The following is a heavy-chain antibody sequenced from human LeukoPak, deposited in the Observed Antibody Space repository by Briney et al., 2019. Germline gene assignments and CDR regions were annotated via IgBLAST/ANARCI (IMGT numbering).Heavy chain of an antibody. J-gene: IGHJ5*02. CDR2: IRPSGDNT. CDR3: ARVAGWHWFDP. D-gene: IGHD6-19*01. CDR1: GFTFSSYD. V-gene: IGHV3-23*01. Sequence: GGSLRLSCAASGFTFSSYDMTWVRQAPGGGLEWVSSIRPSGDNTYYGDSVKGRFTIPRDNSTNTVYLQMNNMRVDDTAVYYCARVAGWHWFDPWGQGTLVTVSS.